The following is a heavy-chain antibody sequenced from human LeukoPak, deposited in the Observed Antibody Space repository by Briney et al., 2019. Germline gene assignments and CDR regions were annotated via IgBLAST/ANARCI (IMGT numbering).Heavy chain of an antibody. D-gene: IGHD6-13*01. CDR1: GFTFTSSA. J-gene: IGHJ3*02. V-gene: IGHV1-58*02. CDR3: AAVAAAGTDDAFDI. CDR2: IVVGSGNT. Sequence: SVKVSCKASGFTFTSSAMQWVRQARGQRLEWIGWIVVGSGNTNYAQKFQERVTITRDMSTSTAYMELSSLRSEDTAVYYCAAVAAAGTDDAFDIWGQGTMVTVSS.